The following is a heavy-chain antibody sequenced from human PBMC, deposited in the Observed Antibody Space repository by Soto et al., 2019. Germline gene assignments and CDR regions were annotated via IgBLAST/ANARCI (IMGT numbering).Heavy chain of an antibody. CDR2: IIPILGIA. CDR1: GGTFSSYT. J-gene: IGHJ4*02. D-gene: IGHD3-22*01. CDR3: AREGTYDSCGYPPYPDY. V-gene: IGHV1-69*08. Sequence: QVQLVQSGAEVKKPGSSVKVSCKASGGTFSSYTISWVRQAPGQGLEWMGRIIPILGIANYAQKFQGRVTIAADKSTSTAYMELSSLRSEDTAVYYCAREGTYDSCGYPPYPDYWGQGTLVTVSS.